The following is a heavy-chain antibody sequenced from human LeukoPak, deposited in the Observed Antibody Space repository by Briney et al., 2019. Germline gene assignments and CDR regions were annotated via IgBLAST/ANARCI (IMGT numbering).Heavy chain of an antibody. CDR3: ARGRNLEWFDY. D-gene: IGHD3-3*01. CDR2: IYYSGST. J-gene: IGHJ5*01. CDR1: GDSFRSYY. V-gene: IGHV4-59*01. Sequence: SETLSLTCTVSGDSFRSYYWSWIRQPPGKGLEWIGYIYYSGSTNYNPSLKSRVSISVDTSKNQFSLKLNSVTAADTAVYYCARGRNLEWFDYWGQGTLVTVSS.